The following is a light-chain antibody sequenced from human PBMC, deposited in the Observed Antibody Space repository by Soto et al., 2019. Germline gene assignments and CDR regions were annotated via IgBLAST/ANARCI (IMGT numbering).Light chain of an antibody. V-gene: IGLV2-8*01. Sequence: QSALSQPPSASGSPGQSVTISCTGSSGDVGGYNFVSWYQHLPGKAPKLMNYEVIQRPSGVPDRFSGSKSGNTASLTVSGLQAEDEADYYCSSYAGSDNFVLFGGGTKVTVL. CDR2: EVI. J-gene: IGLJ2*01. CDR3: SSYAGSDNFVL. CDR1: SGDVGGYNF.